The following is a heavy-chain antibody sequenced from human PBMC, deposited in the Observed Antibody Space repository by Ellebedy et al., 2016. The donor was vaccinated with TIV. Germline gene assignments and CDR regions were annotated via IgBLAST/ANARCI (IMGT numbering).Heavy chain of an antibody. CDR3: ARDASVYGDSVYWYFDL. CDR1: GFTFSAYS. D-gene: IGHD4-17*01. CDR2: ISTGSSTI. V-gene: IGHV3-48*04. J-gene: IGHJ2*01. Sequence: GGSLRLSCAVSGFTFSAYSMNWVRQAPGKGLEWVSYISTGSSTIYYADSVTGRLTISRDNAKNSLYLQMNSLRAEDTAVYYCARDASVYGDSVYWYFDLWGRGTLVGVSS.